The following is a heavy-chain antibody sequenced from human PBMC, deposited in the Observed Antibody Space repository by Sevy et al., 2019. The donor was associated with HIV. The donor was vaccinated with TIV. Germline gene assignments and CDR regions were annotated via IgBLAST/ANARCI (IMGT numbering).Heavy chain of an antibody. CDR1: GGPISSHY. J-gene: IGHJ4*02. CDR3: ARLPSPYYDSSGDLIREYYFDS. D-gene: IGHD3-22*01. V-gene: IGHV4-59*11. CDR2: FYYTGIT. Sequence: SESLSLICTVSGGPISSHYWNWIRQTPGKGLEWIGSFYYTGITNYNPSLKSRVTMSADTSKNRVSLKLNSVTAADTAVCYCARLPSPYYDSSGDLIREYYFDSWGQGTLVTVSS.